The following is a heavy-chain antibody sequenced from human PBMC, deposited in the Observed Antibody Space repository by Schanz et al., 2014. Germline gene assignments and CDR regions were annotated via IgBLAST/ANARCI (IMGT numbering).Heavy chain of an antibody. V-gene: IGHV3-11*05. CDR1: GFTFSDYY. J-gene: IGHJ6*02. CDR2: ISGSSIHK. CDR3: ARFLARYQYYGVDV. Sequence: VQLVESGGGLVKPGGSLRLSCVVSGFTFSDYYMAWIRQAPGKGLEWVSHISGSSIHKNYADSVKGRFSISRDNGETSVYLQINSLRVEDTAVYYCARFLARYQYYGVDVWGQGTTVIVSS. D-gene: IGHD3-3*01.